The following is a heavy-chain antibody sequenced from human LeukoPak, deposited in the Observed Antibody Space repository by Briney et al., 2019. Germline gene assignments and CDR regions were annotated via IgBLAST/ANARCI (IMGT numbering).Heavy chain of an antibody. Sequence: PGGSLRLSCADSGFTVSNNYMSWVRQAPGKGLEWVSVIYSGDNTYYVESVKGRFTISRDNSKNTLFLQMNRLRAEDTAVYYCAGRRVLDASFDXWGQGXXVTV. J-gene: IGHJ4*02. CDR1: GFTVSNNY. V-gene: IGHV3-66*02. D-gene: IGHD3-16*01. CDR2: IYSGDNT. CDR3: AGRRVLDASFDX.